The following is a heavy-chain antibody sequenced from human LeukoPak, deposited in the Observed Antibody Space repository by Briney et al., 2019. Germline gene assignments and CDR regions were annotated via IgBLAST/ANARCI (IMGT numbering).Heavy chain of an antibody. V-gene: IGHV3-30*03. D-gene: IGHD2-2*01. CDR3: AGAQDTSWHNFDY. Sequence: GRSLRLSCAASGFTFDDYAMHWVRQAPGKGLEWVATISYDGRQIMYADSVKGRFTISRDNSKNTLDVQMSSLRAEDTAVYYCAGAQDTSWHNFDYWGQGTLVTVSS. J-gene: IGHJ4*02. CDR2: ISYDGRQI. CDR1: GFTFDDYA.